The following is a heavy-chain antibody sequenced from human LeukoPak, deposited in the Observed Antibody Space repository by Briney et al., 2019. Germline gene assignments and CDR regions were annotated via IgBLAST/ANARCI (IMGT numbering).Heavy chain of an antibody. CDR3: ARDLYYDSSGSDY. Sequence: PGRSLRLSCAPAAFTFSSYGMHWVRQAPGKGLGSLVVIWYDGSNKYYADSVKGRFTISRDNSKNTLYLQMNSLRAEDTAVYYCARDLYYDSSGSDYWGQGTLVTVSS. CDR2: IWYDGSNK. CDR1: AFTFSSYG. D-gene: IGHD3-22*01. V-gene: IGHV3-33*01. J-gene: IGHJ4*02.